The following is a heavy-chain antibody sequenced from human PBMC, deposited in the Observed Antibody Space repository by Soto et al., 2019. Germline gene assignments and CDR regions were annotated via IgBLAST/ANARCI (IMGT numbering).Heavy chain of an antibody. CDR2: IYHSGST. V-gene: IGHV4-30-2*01. J-gene: IGHJ4*02. CDR1: GGSISMGGYS. CDR3: ARGQVVAAQH. Sequence: SETLSLTCAVSGGSISMGGYSWSWIRQPPGKGLEWIGYIYHSGSTYYNPSLKSRVTISVDRSKNQFPLKLSSVTAADTAVYYCARGQVVAAQHWGQGTPVTVSS. D-gene: IGHD2-15*01.